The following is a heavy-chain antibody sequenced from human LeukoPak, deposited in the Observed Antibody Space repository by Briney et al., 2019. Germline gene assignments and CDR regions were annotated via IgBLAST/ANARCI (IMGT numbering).Heavy chain of an antibody. V-gene: IGHV1-2*02. CDR1: GYTFTGYY. D-gene: IGHD3-22*01. CDR2: INPNSGGT. J-gene: IGHJ4*02. CDR3: ARGYYYDSSGYSLSFDY. Sequence: GASVKVSCKASGYTFTGYYMHWVRQAPGQGLEWMGWINPNSGGTNYAQKFQGRVTMTRDTSISTAYMELSRLRSDDTAVYYCARGYYYDSSGYSLSFDYWGQGTLVTVSS.